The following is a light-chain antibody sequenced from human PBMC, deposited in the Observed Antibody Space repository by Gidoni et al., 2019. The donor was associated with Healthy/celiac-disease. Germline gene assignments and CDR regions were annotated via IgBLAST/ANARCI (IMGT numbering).Light chain of an antibody. V-gene: IGKV1-39*01. CDR3: QQSDSTSET. CDR2: VAS. J-gene: IGKJ1*01. Sequence: DIHRTQSLSSLSASVGDRVTNTSLASQNISSYLDWYQQKPGKAPRPLIYVASSMQSGVPPRVSGSGSGTDFTLTISRLQPEDFATYYCQQSDSTSETFGQGTKVEIK. CDR1: QNISSY.